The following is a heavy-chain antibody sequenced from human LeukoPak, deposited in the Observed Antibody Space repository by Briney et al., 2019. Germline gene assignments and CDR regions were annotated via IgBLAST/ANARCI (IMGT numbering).Heavy chain of an antibody. V-gene: IGHV3-43*02. CDR1: GFTFDDYA. CDR2: ISGDGGST. Sequence: PGGSLRLSCAASGFTFDDYAMHWVRQAPGKGLEWVSLISGDGGSTYYADSVKGRFTISRDNSKNSLYLQMNSLRTEDTALYYCAKDRSGYSYGWTVDYWGQGTLVTVSS. J-gene: IGHJ4*02. D-gene: IGHD5-18*01. CDR3: AKDRSGYSYGWTVDY.